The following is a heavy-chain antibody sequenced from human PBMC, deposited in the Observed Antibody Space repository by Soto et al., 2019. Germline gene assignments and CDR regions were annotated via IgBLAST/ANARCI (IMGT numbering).Heavy chain of an antibody. Sequence: QLQLQESGSGLVRPSQTLSLTCAVSGGSISTSDYSWSWIRQAPGRGLEWIGSIYQSGRSYYIPSLRSRGTMSLDKSKNQFSLKITSAVAADTARYYCAREMTIFGVAPGGGVDVWGQGTTVTVSS. CDR1: GGSISTSDYS. J-gene: IGHJ6*02. CDR2: IYQSGRS. CDR3: AREMTIFGVAPGGGVDV. V-gene: IGHV4-30-2*01. D-gene: IGHD3-3*01.